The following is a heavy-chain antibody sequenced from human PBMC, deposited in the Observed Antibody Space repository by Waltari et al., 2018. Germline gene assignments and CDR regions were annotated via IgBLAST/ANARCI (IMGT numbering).Heavy chain of an antibody. CDR3: ARHGSGSSWVFYIDF. Sequence: EVQLEQSGGGLVHPGGSLRLSCVGSGFTLSNYRMHWVRQAPGKGLEWVSASGTLGGKYYADSVKGRFTISRDDAKNALYLQMNSLGAEDMAVYYCARHGSGSSWVFYIDFWGQGTLVTVSS. V-gene: IGHV3-13*01. J-gene: IGHJ4*02. D-gene: IGHD3-10*01. CDR2: SGTLGGK. CDR1: GFTLSNYR.